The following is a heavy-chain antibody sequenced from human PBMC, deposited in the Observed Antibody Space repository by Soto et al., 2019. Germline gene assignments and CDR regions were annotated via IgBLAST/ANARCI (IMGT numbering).Heavy chain of an antibody. J-gene: IGHJ6*02. V-gene: IGHV1-46*01. CDR1: GYTFPKYY. D-gene: IGHD3-16*01. CDR2: INPSGGST. Sequence: GGAVKVSCQGSGYTFPKYYMAWGRQAPGQGLEWMGIINPSGGSTSYAQKYQGRVTMTRNTSISKAYMELSSLRSEDTAVYYCAREGVRGMDVWGQGTTVTVS. CDR3: AREGVRGMDV.